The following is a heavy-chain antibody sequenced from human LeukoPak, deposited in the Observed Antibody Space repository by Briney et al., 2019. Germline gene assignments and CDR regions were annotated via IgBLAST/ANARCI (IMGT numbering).Heavy chain of an antibody. Sequence: ASVKVSCKASGYTFTSYGISWVRQAPGQGLEWMGWISAYNGNTNYAQKLQGRVTMTTDTSTSTAYMELRSLRSDDTAVYYCARDGGYDYYDSSGYYYYYGMDVWGQGTTVTVSS. CDR1: GYTFTSYG. J-gene: IGHJ6*02. V-gene: IGHV1-18*01. CDR3: ARDGGYDYYDSSGYYYYYGMDV. D-gene: IGHD3-22*01. CDR2: ISAYNGNT.